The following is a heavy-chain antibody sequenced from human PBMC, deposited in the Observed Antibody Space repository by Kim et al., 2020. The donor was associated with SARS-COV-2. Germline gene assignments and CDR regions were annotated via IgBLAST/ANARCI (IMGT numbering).Heavy chain of an antibody. CDR3: ARDLVNYYDSSGPTPI. Sequence: SVKVSCKASGGTFSSYAISWVRQAPGQGLEWMGGIIPIFGTANYAQKFQGRVTITADESTSTAYMELSSLRSEDTAGYYCARDLVNYYDSSGPTPIWGQGKMVNVSS. V-gene: IGHV1-69*13. D-gene: IGHD3-22*01. CDR1: GGTFSSYA. CDR2: IIPIFGTA. J-gene: IGHJ3*02.